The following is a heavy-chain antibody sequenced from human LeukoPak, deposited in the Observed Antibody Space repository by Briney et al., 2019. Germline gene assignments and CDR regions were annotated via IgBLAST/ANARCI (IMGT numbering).Heavy chain of an antibody. Sequence: PGGSLRLSCAASGFTFSSYSMNWVRQAPGKGLGWVSSISSSSSYICYADSVKGRFTLSRDNAKNTLYLQMNSLRAEDTAVHYCARATSYSNYGMDVWGQGTTVTVSS. CDR3: ARATSYSNYGMDV. D-gene: IGHD4-11*01. CDR2: ISSSSSYI. CDR1: GFTFSSYS. V-gene: IGHV3-21*01. J-gene: IGHJ6*02.